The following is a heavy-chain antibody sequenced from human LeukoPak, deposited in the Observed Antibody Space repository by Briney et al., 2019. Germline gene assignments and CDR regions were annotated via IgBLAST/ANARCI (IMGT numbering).Heavy chain of an antibody. CDR1: GVSISSNY. CDR3: ATLRDGYEFDY. J-gene: IGHJ4*02. V-gene: IGHV4-59*01. Sequence: SETLSLTCTVSGVSISSNYWSWIRQPPGKGLEWIGYIYNGGSTNYNPSLKSRVTISVDTSKNQFSLKLTSVTAADTAVYYCATLRDGYEFDYGGQGTLVTVSS. CDR2: IYNGGST. D-gene: IGHD5-24*01.